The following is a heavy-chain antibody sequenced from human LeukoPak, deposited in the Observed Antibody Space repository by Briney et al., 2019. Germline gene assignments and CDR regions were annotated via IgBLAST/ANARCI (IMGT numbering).Heavy chain of an antibody. Sequence: QAGGSLRLSCAASGFTLSAHWMTWVRQAPGKGLEWVANINEDGSEKYYLDSVKGRFTISRDIAKNSLYLQMNSLRAEDTAVYYCARDLYSQYWGQGTLVTVSS. CDR3: ARDLYSQY. V-gene: IGHV3-7*01. J-gene: IGHJ4*02. D-gene: IGHD2-21*01. CDR2: INEDGSEK. CDR1: GFTLSAHW.